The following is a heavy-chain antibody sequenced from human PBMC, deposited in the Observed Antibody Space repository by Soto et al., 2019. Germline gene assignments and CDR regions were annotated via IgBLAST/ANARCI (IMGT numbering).Heavy chain of an antibody. V-gene: IGHV1-8*01. Sequence: QVQLMQSGAEVKKPGASVKVSCKASGYTFSSYNINWVRQATGQGLEWMGWMNPNSGNTGYAQKFQGRVTMTRNTTITTAYMELSSLRSEDTAVYYCARVPIASPPSLRLVVVAAHYYMDVWGKGTTVTVSS. CDR3: ARVPIASPPSLRLVVVAAHYYMDV. CDR2: MNPNSGNT. D-gene: IGHD2-15*01. J-gene: IGHJ6*03. CDR1: GYTFSSYN.